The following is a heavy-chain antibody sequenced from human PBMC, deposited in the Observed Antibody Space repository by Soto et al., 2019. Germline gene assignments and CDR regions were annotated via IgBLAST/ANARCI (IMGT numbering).Heavy chain of an antibody. CDR1: GFTFGAHP. J-gene: IGHJ4*02. CDR3: AKQRTTVTTSFDY. CDR2: ISGYGGST. D-gene: IGHD4-17*01. V-gene: IGHV3-23*01. Sequence: EVQLLESGGGLVQPGGSLTVSCAASGFTFGAHPMSWVRLAPGKGLEWVSTISGYGGSTYYPDSLKGRFIISRDNSKNTLYLPINTLRAEHTAIYFCAKQRTTVTTSFDYWGQGTLVTVSS.